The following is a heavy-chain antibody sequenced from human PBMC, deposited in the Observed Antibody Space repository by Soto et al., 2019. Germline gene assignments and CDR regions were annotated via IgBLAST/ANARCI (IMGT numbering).Heavy chain of an antibody. V-gene: IGHV3-15*01. CDR2: IKSKTDGGTT. Sequence: PGGSLRLSCAASGFTFSNAWMSWVRQAPGKGLEWVGRIKSKTDGGTTDYAAPVKGRFTISRDDSKNTLYLQMNSLKTEDTAVNYSTTDYCSGGSCYWEGYYYYYYMDVWGKGTTVTVSS. CDR3: TTDYCSGGSCYWEGYYYYYYMDV. CDR1: GFTFSNAW. D-gene: IGHD2-15*01. J-gene: IGHJ6*03.